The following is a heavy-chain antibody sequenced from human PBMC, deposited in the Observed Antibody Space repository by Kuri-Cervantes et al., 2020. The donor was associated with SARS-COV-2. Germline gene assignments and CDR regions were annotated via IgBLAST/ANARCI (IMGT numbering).Heavy chain of an antibody. V-gene: IGHV1-8*03. CDR3: ARDSVATIEGYYYYYMDV. D-gene: IGHD5-12*01. CDR1: GYTFTSYD. J-gene: IGHJ6*03. CDR2: MNPNSGNT. Sequence: ASVKVSCKASGYTFTSYDINWVRQATGQGLEWMGWMNPNSGNTGYAQKFQGRVTITRNTSISTAYMELSRLRPDDTAVYYCARDSVATIEGYYYYYMDVWGKGTTVTVSS.